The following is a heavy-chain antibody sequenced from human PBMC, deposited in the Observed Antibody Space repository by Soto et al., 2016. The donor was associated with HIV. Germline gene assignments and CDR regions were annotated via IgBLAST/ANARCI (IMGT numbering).Heavy chain of an antibody. CDR1: GYTFSDNY. V-gene: IGHV1-2*02. Sequence: QVQLVQSGAEVKKPGASVKVSCKASGYTFSDNYMHWVRQAPGQGLEWMGWINPKSGDTNYAQKFQGRVTMTTDTSITTAYMELSRLRSDDTAVYYCASSQYYYDSSGYFYGMDVWGQGTTVTVSS. J-gene: IGHJ6*02. CDR3: ASSQYYYDSSGYFYGMDV. CDR2: INPKSGDT. D-gene: IGHD3-22*01.